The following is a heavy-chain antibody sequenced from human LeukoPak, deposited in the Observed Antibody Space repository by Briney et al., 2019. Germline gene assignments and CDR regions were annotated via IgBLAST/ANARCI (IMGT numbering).Heavy chain of an antibody. D-gene: IGHD6-13*01. J-gene: IGHJ5*02. CDR1: GGSISSYY. CDR2: IYHSGST. V-gene: IGHV4-59*01. Sequence: SETLSLTCTVSGGSISSYYWSWMRKPPGKGLEGIGYIYHSGSTNYNPSLKSRVTISVDTSKNQFSLKLSSVTAADTAVYYCARDRRYSSSWINWFDPWGQGTLVTVSS. CDR3: ARDRRYSSSWINWFDP.